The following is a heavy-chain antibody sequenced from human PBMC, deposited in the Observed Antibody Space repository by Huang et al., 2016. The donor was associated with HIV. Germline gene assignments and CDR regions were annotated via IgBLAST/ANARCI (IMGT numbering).Heavy chain of an antibody. J-gene: IGHJ5*02. Sequence: EVQLVQSGAEVKKPGESLKISCKGSGCMFTKYWIGWVRQMPGKGLEWMGIIYPGDADTRYSPAFQGQVTISADKSITTAYLQWSSLKASDTAIYYCARHDGARPGWVDNWGQGTLVTVSS. CDR1: GCMFTKYW. CDR3: ARHDGARPGWVDN. V-gene: IGHV5-51*01. CDR2: IYPGDADT. D-gene: IGHD4-17*01.